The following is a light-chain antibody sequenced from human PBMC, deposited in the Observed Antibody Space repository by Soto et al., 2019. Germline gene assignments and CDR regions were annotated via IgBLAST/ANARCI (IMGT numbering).Light chain of an antibody. Sequence: EIVMTQSPATLSVSPGERATLSCRASQFVSGNLAWYQQKPGQAPRLLIYGASTRATGIPARFSGSGSGTEFTLTISSLQSEDFAVYYCQQYNNWPPVFTFGPGTTVDIK. J-gene: IGKJ3*01. CDR3: QQYNNWPPVFT. CDR2: GAS. CDR1: QFVSGN. V-gene: IGKV3-15*01.